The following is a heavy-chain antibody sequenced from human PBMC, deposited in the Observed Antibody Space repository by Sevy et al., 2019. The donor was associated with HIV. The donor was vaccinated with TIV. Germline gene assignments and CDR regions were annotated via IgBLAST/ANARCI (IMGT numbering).Heavy chain of an antibody. Sequence: GGSLRLSYAASGFIFNDYWMHWVRQAPGKGLEWVANINEDGSKQYYVDSVKGRFTISRDNAKSSVFLEMNSLRVDDAAIYYCARAIGISASFWGQGTLVTVSS. CDR3: ARAIGISASF. CDR2: INEDGSKQ. D-gene: IGHD2-15*01. J-gene: IGHJ4*02. CDR1: GFIFNDYW. V-gene: IGHV3-7*03.